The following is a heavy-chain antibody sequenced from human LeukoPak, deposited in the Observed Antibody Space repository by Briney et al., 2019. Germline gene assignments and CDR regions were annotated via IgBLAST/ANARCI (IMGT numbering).Heavy chain of an antibody. CDR2: ISYDGSNK. D-gene: IGHD2-15*01. CDR1: GFTFSSYG. J-gene: IGHJ4*02. V-gene: IGHV3-30*18. CDR3: AKELKYCSGGSCYYFDY. Sequence: GGSLRLSCAASGFTFSSYGMHWVRQAPGKGLGWVAVISYDGSNKYYADSVKGRFTISRDNSKNTLYLQMNSLRAEDTAVYYCAKELKYCSGGSCYYFDYWGQGTLVTVSS.